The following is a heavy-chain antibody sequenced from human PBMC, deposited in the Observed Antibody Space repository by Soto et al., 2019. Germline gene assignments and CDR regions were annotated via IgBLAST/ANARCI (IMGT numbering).Heavy chain of an antibody. V-gene: IGHV1-69*08. CDR1: GGTFSSYT. Sequence: QVQLVQSGAEVKKPGSSVKVSCKASGGTFSSYTISWVRQAPGQGLEWMGRIIPILGIANYAQKFQGRVTITADKSTSTAYMERSSLRSEDTAVYYCARDWGVYRGCFDYWGQGTLVTVSS. CDR3: ARDWGVYRGCFDY. D-gene: IGHD5-12*01. J-gene: IGHJ4*02. CDR2: IIPILGIA.